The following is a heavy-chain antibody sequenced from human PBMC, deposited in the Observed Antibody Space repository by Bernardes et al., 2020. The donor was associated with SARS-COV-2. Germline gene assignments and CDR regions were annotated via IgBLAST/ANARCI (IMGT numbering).Heavy chain of an antibody. D-gene: IGHD2-15*01. CDR2: IIPIFGTA. V-gene: IGHV1-69*13. CDR3: ARGLISDCSGGRCYPDYGDYFDY. CDR1: GGTFSSYA. J-gene: IGHJ4*02. Sequence: SVKVSCKASGGTFSSYAISWVRQAPGQGLEWMGRIIPIFGTANYAQKFQGRVTITADESTSTAYMELRSLRSDDTAVYYCARGLISDCSGGRCYPDYGDYFDYWGQGTLLTVSS.